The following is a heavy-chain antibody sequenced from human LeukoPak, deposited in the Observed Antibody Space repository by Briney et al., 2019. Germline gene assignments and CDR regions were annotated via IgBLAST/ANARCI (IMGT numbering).Heavy chain of an antibody. V-gene: IGHV1-69*13. Sequence: SVKVSCKASGGTFSSYAISWVRQAPGEGLEWMGGIIPIFGTANYAQKFQGRVTITADESTSTAYMELSSLRSEDTAVYYCASATYYDFWSGYYRFDYWGQGTLVTVSS. CDR2: IIPIFGTA. CDR3: ASATYYDFWSGYYRFDY. D-gene: IGHD3-3*01. CDR1: GGTFSSYA. J-gene: IGHJ4*02.